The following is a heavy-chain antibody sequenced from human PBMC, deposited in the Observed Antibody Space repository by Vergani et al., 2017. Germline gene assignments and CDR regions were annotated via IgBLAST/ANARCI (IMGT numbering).Heavy chain of an antibody. V-gene: IGHV3-9*01. J-gene: IGHJ6*03. D-gene: IGHD3-16*01. Sequence: EVQLVESGGGLVQPGRSLRLSCAASGFTFDDYAMHWVRQAPGKGLEWVSGINWNSGSIGYADSVKGRFTISRDNAKNALYLQMNSLGAEDTALYYCANDGGRYGAREPWSPSPQYYYMDVWGKGTTVTVSS. CDR1: GFTFDDYA. CDR3: ANDGGRYGAREPWSPSPQYYYMDV. CDR2: INWNSGSI.